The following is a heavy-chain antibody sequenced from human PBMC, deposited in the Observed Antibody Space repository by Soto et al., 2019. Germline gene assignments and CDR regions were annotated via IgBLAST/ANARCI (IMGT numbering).Heavy chain of an antibody. CDR2: IYYSGST. CDR1: GGSISSYY. J-gene: IGHJ6*02. CDR3: ARARAAAGTNTYYYYYGMDV. V-gene: IGHV4-59*01. Sequence: SETLSLTCTVSGGSISSYYWSWIRQPPGKGLDWIGYIYYSGSTNYNPSLKSRVTISVDTSKNQFSLKLSSVTAADTAVYYCARARAAAGTNTYYYYYGMDVWGQGTTVTVSS. D-gene: IGHD6-13*01.